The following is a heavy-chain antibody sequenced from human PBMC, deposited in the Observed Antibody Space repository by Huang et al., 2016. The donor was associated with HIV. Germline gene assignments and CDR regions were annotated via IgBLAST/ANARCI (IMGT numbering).Heavy chain of an antibody. D-gene: IGHD3-9*01. Sequence: QVQLVQSRAEVKKPGASVKVSCKVSEYTLTELSIHWVRQPPGIVLEWMGRFDTEIGETIYAQKFQGSSTMTEDTSTETDFMELRGLRPEDKAVYYCSTSFDVFFDFWGQGTLVTVSS. CDR3: STSFDVFFDF. CDR1: EYTLTELS. CDR2: FDTEIGET. J-gene: IGHJ4*02. V-gene: IGHV1-24*01.